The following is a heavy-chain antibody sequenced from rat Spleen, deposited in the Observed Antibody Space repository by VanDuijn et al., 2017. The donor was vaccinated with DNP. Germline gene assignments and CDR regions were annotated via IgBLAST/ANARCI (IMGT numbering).Heavy chain of an antibody. CDR2: IVYDGTIT. CDR3: ATSSYFGYDYGFAY. J-gene: IGHJ3*01. CDR1: GFTFSDYA. D-gene: IGHD1-7*01. Sequence: EVQLVESGGGLVQPGNSLKLSCAASGFTFSDYAMAWARQSPKKGLEWVATIVYDGTITYYRDSVKGRFTISRDNAKSTLYLQMDSLRSEDTATYYCATSSYFGYDYGFAYWGQGTLVTVSS. V-gene: IGHV5S10*01.